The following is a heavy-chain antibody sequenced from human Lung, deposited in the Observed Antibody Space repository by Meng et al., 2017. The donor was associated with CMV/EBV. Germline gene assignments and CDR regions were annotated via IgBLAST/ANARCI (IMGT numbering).Heavy chain of an antibody. D-gene: IGHD1-26*01. J-gene: IGHJ4*02. CDR3: ATGGGSHSFRANFDS. CDR2: VSWDGGLT. V-gene: IGHV3-43*01. CDR1: GFTFDDYT. Sequence: GGSLRLSCTASGFTFDDYTIHWVRQPPGKGLEWVSLVSWDGGLTYYADSVKGRFTTSRDGSKNSLYLEMTYLRSEDTALYYCATGGGSHSFRANFDSWGQGTVVTVSS.